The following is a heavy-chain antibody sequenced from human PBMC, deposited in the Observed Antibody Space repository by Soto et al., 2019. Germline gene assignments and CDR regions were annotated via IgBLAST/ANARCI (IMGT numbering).Heavy chain of an antibody. CDR3: GRETVPVLRYFDWPTYYYYGMDV. CDR1: GYTFTSYY. V-gene: IGHV1-46*01. D-gene: IGHD3-9*01. J-gene: IGHJ6*02. Sequence: ASVKVSCKASGYTFTSYYMHWVRQAPGQGLEWMGIINPSGGSTSYAQKFQGRVTMTRDTSTSTVYMELSSLRSEDTAVYYCGRETVPVLRYFDWPTYYYYGMDVWGQGTTVTVSS. CDR2: INPSGGST.